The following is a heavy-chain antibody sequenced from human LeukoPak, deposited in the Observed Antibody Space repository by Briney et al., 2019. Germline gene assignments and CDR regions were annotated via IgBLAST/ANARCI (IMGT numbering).Heavy chain of an antibody. V-gene: IGHV4-34*01. D-gene: IGHD6-13*01. J-gene: IGHJ4*02. CDR1: GGSFSGYY. CDR3: ARGFRQYVAAAAY. CDR2: VNHSGST. Sequence: SETLSLTCAVYGGSFSGYYWSWIRQPPGKGLEWIGEVNHSGSTNYNPSLKSRVTISVDTTKNQFSLKLSSVTAADTAVYYCARGFRQYVAAAAYWGQGTLVTVSS.